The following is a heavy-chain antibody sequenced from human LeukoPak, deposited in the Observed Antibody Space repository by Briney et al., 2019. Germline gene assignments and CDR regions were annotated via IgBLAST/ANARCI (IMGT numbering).Heavy chain of an antibody. Sequence: PGGSLRLSSATSGFTSSSSTFGRYTVNSLRQAPGKGLEWVSSISSTGTYIYYTDSVKGRFTISRDIANSLLYLQMNSLRADDTAVYYCARDLDYSTGFDYWGQGSLVTVSS. CDR1: GFTSSSSTFGRYT. V-gene: IGHV3-21*01. D-gene: IGHD4-11*01. CDR3: ARDLDYSTGFDY. J-gene: IGHJ4*02. CDR2: ISSTGTYI.